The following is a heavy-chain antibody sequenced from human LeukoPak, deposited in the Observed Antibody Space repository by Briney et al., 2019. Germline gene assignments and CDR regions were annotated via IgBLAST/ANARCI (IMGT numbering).Heavy chain of an antibody. CDR2: INHSGST. CDR3: ARGHPYYYGSGSYPPDY. Sequence: KAGGSLRLSCAASGFTFRNAWMNWVRQAPGKGLEWIGEINHSGSTNYNPSLKSRVTISVDTSKNQFSLKLSSVTAADTAVYYCARGHPYYYGSGSYPPDYWGQGTLVTVSS. J-gene: IGHJ4*02. D-gene: IGHD3-10*01. V-gene: IGHV4-34*01. CDR1: GFTFRNAW.